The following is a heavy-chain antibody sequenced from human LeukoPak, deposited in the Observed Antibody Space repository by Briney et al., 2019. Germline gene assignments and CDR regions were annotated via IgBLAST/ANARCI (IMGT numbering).Heavy chain of an antibody. CDR2: MSSSSSYI. D-gene: IGHD2-15*01. CDR3: ARVECSGGSCYLSDYYYYYMDV. Sequence: PGGSLRLSCAASGFTFSSYSMNWVRQAPGKGLEWVSSMSSSSSYIYYADSVKGRFTISRDNAKNSLYLQMNSLRAEDTAVYYCARVECSGGSCYLSDYYYYYMDVWGKGTTVTVSS. V-gene: IGHV3-21*03. J-gene: IGHJ6*03. CDR1: GFTFSSYS.